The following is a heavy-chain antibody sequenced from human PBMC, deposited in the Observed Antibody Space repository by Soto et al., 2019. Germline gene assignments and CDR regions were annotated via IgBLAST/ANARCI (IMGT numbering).Heavy chain of an antibody. D-gene: IGHD2-2*01. Sequence: GGSLRLSCAASGFTFNNYAMSWVRQAPGKGLEWVSSINNGGDNIYYADSVKGRFTISRDNSKSTLYLQMNSLRAEDTAVYYCAKTFLARYCSSSICYDPADYFDYWGQGTLVTVLL. V-gene: IGHV3-23*01. CDR3: AKTFLARYCSSSICYDPADYFDY. J-gene: IGHJ4*02. CDR1: GFTFNNYA. CDR2: INNGGDNI.